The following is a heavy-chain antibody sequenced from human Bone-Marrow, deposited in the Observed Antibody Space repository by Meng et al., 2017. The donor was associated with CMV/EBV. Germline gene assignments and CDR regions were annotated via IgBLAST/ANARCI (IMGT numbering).Heavy chain of an antibody. CDR1: GYTFTGYY. V-gene: IGHV1-2*02. D-gene: IGHD2-2*02. J-gene: IGHJ4*02. CDR2: INPNTGGT. CDR3: ARTGMVVLPAAIYWYFDY. Sequence: ASVKVSCMASGYTFTGYYMHWVRQAPGQGLGWMGWINPNTGGTNYAQKFQGRVTMTRDTSISTAYMDLSRLRSDDTAVYYCARTGMVVLPAAIYWYFDYWGQGTLVTVSS.